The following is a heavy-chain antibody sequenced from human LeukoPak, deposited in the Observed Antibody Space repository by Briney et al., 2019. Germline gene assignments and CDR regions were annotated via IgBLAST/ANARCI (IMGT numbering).Heavy chain of an antibody. CDR1: GFTFSSYW. Sequence: PGRSLRLSCAASGFTFSSYWLHWVRQAPGKGLVWVSRISSDGSRTTYADSVKGRFTMSRDNAKNTLYLQMNSLRAEDTAVYYCARSRDSSAYYFDFWGQGTLVTVSS. V-gene: IGHV3-74*01. CDR2: ISSDGSRT. CDR3: ARSRDSSAYYFDF. J-gene: IGHJ4*02. D-gene: IGHD3-22*01.